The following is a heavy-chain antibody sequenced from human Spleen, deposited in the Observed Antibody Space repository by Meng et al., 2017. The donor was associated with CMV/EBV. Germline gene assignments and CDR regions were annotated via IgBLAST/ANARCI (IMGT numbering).Heavy chain of an antibody. V-gene: IGHV4-59*01. J-gene: IGHJ5*02. D-gene: IGHD2-2*01. CDR2: IFYTGTT. CDR3: ARGRSVVVVPSTMRVHWFDP. CDR1: GGSMNTYY. Sequence: GSLRLSCTVSGGSMNTYYWNWIRQPPGKGLEWIGQIFYTGTTNYNPSLRGRVTVSVDTSKNQFSLSLNSVTAADTAVYYCARGRSVVVVPSTMRVHWFDPWGQGVLVTVSS.